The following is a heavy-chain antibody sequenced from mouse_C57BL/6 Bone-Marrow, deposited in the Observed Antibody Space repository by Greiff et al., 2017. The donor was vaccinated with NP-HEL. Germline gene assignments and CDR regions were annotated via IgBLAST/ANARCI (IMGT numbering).Heavy chain of an antibody. V-gene: IGHV1-19*01. J-gene: IGHJ2*01. CDR2: INPYNGGT. CDR1: GYTFTDYY. Sequence: VQLKQSGPVLVKPWASVKMSCKASGYTFTDYYMNWVKQSHGKSLEWIGVINPYNGGTSYNQKFKGKATLTVDKSSSTAYMELNSLTSEDSAVYYCARTGGLDYWGQGTTLTVSS. CDR3: ARTGGLDY.